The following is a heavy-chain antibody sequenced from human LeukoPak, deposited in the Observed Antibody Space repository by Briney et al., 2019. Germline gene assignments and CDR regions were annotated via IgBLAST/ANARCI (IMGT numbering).Heavy chain of an antibody. J-gene: IGHJ4*02. V-gene: IGHV3-21*01. Sequence: GGSLRLSCAASGFTFSSYSMNWVRQAPGKGLEWVSSISSSSSYIYYADSVKGRFTISRDNAKNSLYLQMNSLRAEDTAVYYCARDYYDILTGLQYSFDYWGQGTLVTVSS. CDR1: GFTFSSYS. CDR3: ARDYYDILTGLQYSFDY. D-gene: IGHD3-9*01. CDR2: ISSSSSYI.